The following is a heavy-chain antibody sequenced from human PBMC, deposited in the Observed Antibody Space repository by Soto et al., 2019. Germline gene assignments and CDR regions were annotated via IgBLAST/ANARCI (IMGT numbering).Heavy chain of an antibody. Sequence: QVQLVESGGGVVQHGSFLRLSCATSGFTFSYYGLHWVRQAPGRGLEWVAVISYDGRKKNYVDSVKGRFTVSRDKSTNTLYLQMTDLRPDDTAVYFCAKSLLSSSDTYGMDVWGPGTKVTVSS. J-gene: IGHJ6*02. CDR2: ISYDGRKK. D-gene: IGHD2-15*01. CDR3: AKSLLSSSDTYGMDV. V-gene: IGHV3-30*18. CDR1: GFTFSYYG.